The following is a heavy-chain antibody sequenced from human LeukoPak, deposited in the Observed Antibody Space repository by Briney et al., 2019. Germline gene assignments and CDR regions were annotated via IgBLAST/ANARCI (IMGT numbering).Heavy chain of an antibody. J-gene: IGHJ3*02. D-gene: IGHD2-15*01. CDR3: ARDIPMVGVSNAFDI. CDR2: IIPIFGTA. Sequence: SVKVSCKASGGTFSSYAISWVRQAPGQGLEWMGGIIPIFGTANYAQKFQGRVTITADESTSTAYMELSSLRSEDTAVYYCARDIPMVGVSNAFDIWGQGTMVTVSS. V-gene: IGHV1-69*13. CDR1: GGTFSSYA.